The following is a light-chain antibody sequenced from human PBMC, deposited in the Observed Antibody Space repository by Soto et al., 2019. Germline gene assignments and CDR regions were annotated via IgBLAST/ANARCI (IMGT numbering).Light chain of an antibody. CDR3: QQDYNLPPLT. V-gene: IGKV3-11*01. CDR1: QSVSSY. J-gene: IGKJ4*01. CDR2: DAS. Sequence: EIVLTQSPGTLSLSPGERATLSCRASQSVSSYLAWYQQKPGQAPRLLIYDASSRATGIPARFSGSGSGTDFTLTISSLQPEDFAVYYCQQDYNLPPLTFGGGTKVDIK.